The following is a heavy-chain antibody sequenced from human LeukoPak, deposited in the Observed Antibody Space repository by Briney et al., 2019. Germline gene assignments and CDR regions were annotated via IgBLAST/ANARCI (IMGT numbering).Heavy chain of an antibody. Sequence: SETLSLTCTVSGGSISSYYWSWIRQPPGKGLEWIGYIYYSGSTNYNPSLKSRVTISVDTSKNQFSLKLSSVTAADAAVYYCASGAYSYYYMDVWGKGTTVTISS. V-gene: IGHV4-59*01. CDR1: GGSISSYY. CDR2: IYYSGST. J-gene: IGHJ6*03. CDR3: ASGAYSYYYMDV. D-gene: IGHD4-11*01.